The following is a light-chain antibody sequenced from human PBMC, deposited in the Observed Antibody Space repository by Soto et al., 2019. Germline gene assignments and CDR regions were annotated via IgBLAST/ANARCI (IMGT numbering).Light chain of an antibody. CDR1: QSVRSK. J-gene: IGKJ5*01. CDR3: QQYNNWPPIT. Sequence: EIVITQSPGTLSVFPRERATLSGLASQSVRSKLAWYQQRPGQAPTLLIYEASTRATGIPARFSGSGSGTESTLTISGLQSEDFAVYYCQQYNNWPPITFGQGTRLEI. CDR2: EAS. V-gene: IGKV3-15*01.